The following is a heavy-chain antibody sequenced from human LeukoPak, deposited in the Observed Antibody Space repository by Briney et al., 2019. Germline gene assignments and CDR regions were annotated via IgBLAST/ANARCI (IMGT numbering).Heavy chain of an antibody. CDR1: RFPFSNFA. V-gene: IGHV3-23*01. D-gene: IGHD3-10*01. CDR3: AKDHDRGFSYFNDY. Sequence: PGGSLRLSCRASRFPFSNFAMTWFRQAPGKGLEWVSIISASGSSAYYADSVKGRFTISRDNPKNTLYLQMNSLRAEDTAVYYCAKDHDRGFSYFNDYWGQGALVTVSS. CDR2: ISASGSSA. J-gene: IGHJ4*02.